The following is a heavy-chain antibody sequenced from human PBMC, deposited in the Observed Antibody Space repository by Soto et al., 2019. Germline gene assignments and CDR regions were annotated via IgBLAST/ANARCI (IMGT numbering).Heavy chain of an antibody. V-gene: IGHV3-74*01. D-gene: IGHD2-15*01. CDR2: INSDGSVS. J-gene: IGHJ6*03. CDR1: GFTFSNYW. CDR3: ARGDWVRGTCYSLAGSFYYYLDV. Sequence: VQLVESGGGLVQPGGSLRLSCAASGFTFSNYWMYWVRQAPGKGLVWVSRINSDGSVSSYADSVKGRLTISRDNVKTTLYLHMASLRAEDTPVYYCARGDWVRGTCYSLAGSFYYYLDVWGKGTTVTVFS.